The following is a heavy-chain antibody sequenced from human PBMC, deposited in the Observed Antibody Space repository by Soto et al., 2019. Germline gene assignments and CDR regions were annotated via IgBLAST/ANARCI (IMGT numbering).Heavy chain of an antibody. CDR2: IYYSGST. Sequence: SETLSLTCTVSGDSISSGNHYWSWIRQPPGKGLEWIGYIYYSGSTYYNPSLKSRVTISVDTSKNQFSLKLSSVTAADTAVYYCARDPSGPWSPHLDYWGQGTLVTVSS. J-gene: IGHJ4*02. D-gene: IGHD2-8*02. CDR1: GDSISSGNHY. V-gene: IGHV4-30-4*01. CDR3: ARDPSGPWSPHLDY.